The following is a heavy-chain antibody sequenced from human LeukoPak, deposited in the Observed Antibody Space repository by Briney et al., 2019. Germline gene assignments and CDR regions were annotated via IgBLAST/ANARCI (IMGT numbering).Heavy chain of an antibody. CDR2: ISAYNGNT. D-gene: IGHD6-13*01. CDR1: GYTFTSYG. Sequence: ASVKVSCKASGYTFTSYGISWVRQAPGQGLEWMGWISAYNGNTNYAQKLQGRVTMTRDTSISTAYMELSGLISDDTAVYYCVLAAPGLNWFDPWGQGTLVTVSS. CDR3: VLAAPGLNWFDP. J-gene: IGHJ5*02. V-gene: IGHV1-18*01.